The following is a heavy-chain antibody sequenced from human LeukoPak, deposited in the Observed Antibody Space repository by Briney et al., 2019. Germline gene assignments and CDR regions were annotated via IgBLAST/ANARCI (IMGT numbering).Heavy chain of an antibody. CDR2: IYYSGST. Sequence: SETLSLTCTVSGGSISSGGYYWSWIRQHPGKGLEWIGYIYYSGSTYYNPSLKSRVTISVDTSKNQFSLKLSSVTAADTAVYYCARESVAVAGTYYGMDVWGQGTTVTVS. V-gene: IGHV4-31*03. D-gene: IGHD6-19*01. CDR1: GGSISSGGYY. CDR3: ARESVAVAGTYYGMDV. J-gene: IGHJ6*02.